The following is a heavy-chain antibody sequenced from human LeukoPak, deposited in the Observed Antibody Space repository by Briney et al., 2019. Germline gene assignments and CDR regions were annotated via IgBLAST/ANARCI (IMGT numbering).Heavy chain of an antibody. D-gene: IGHD6-13*01. CDR1: GVSISFYY. V-gene: IGHV4-59*01. CDR2: IFYSGST. CDR3: ALDSSGWSDDSFDI. Sequence: PSETLSLTCGVSGVSISFYYWGWIRQRPGKGLDWIGYIFYSGSTNYNPSLKSRVTMSIDTSKNHFSLNLNSVTAADTAVYYCALDSSGWSDDSFDIWGHGTMVTVSS. J-gene: IGHJ3*02.